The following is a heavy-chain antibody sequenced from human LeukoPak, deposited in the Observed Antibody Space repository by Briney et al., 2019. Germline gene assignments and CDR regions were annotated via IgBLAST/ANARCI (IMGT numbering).Heavy chain of an antibody. Sequence: PSETLSLTCTVSGYSISSGYYWGWIRQPPGKGLEWIGSIYHSGSTYYNPSLKSRVTISVDTSKNQFSLKLSSVTAADTAVYYCARCLDGGRGEAADFWGQGTLVTVSS. CDR1: GYSISSGYY. D-gene: IGHD4-23*01. V-gene: IGHV4-38-2*02. CDR2: IYHSGST. CDR3: ARCLDGGRGEAADF. J-gene: IGHJ4*02.